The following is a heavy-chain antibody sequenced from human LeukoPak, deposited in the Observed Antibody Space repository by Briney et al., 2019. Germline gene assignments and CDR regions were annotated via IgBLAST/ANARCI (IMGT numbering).Heavy chain of an antibody. J-gene: IGHJ3*01. Sequence: GGTLRLSCAASEFIFSSYAMSWVRQAPGKGLEWVSAISGSGGSTYYADSVKGRFTISRDNSKNTLYLQMNSLRAEDTAVYCCAKDSGIVVVPAAIWDDWGQGTMVTVSS. CDR3: AKDSGIVVVPAAIWDD. V-gene: IGHV3-23*01. CDR2: ISGSGGST. CDR1: EFIFSSYA. D-gene: IGHD2-2*01.